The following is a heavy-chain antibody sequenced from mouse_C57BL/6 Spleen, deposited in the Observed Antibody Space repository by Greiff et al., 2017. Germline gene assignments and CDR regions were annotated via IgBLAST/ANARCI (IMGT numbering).Heavy chain of an antibody. CDR2: INPGSGGT. Sequence: VQLQQSGAELVRPGTSVKVSCKAYGYAFTNYLIEWVKQRPGQGLEWIGLINPGSGGTNYNEKFKGKATLTADKSSSTAYMQLSSLTSADSAVYFCARSLLPFDYWGQGTTLTVSS. D-gene: IGHD2-3*01. J-gene: IGHJ2*01. V-gene: IGHV1-54*01. CDR1: GYAFTNYL. CDR3: ARSLLPFDY.